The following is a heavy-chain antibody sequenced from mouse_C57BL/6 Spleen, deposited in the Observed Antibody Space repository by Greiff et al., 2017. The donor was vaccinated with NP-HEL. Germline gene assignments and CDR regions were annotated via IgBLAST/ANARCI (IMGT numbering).Heavy chain of an antibody. CDR1: GYTFTEYT. V-gene: IGHV1-62-2*01. CDR3: ARHEAPDGSYYYAMDY. D-gene: IGHD1-1*01. J-gene: IGHJ4*01. CDR2: FYPGSGSI. Sequence: VQLQESGAELVKPGASVKLSCKASGYTFTEYTIHWVKQRSGQGLEWIGWFYPGSGSIKYNEKFKDKATLTADKSSSTVYMELSRLTSEDSAVYFCARHEAPDGSYYYAMDYWGQGTSVTVSS.